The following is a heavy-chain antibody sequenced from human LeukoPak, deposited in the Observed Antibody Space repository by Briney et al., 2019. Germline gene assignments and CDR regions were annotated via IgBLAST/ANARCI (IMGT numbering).Heavy chain of an antibody. J-gene: IGHJ4*02. CDR3: AKNRDSSDYPRDFDY. D-gene: IGHD6-19*01. Sequence: GGSLRLSCAASRFTFSSYGMHWVRQTPGKGLEWVAFIRHDGSYQQYADSVKGRFTVSRDNSKGTVYLQMNSLRTEDTAVYYCAKNRDSSDYPRDFDYWGQGTLVTVS. V-gene: IGHV3-30*02. CDR2: IRHDGSYQ. CDR1: RFTFSSYG.